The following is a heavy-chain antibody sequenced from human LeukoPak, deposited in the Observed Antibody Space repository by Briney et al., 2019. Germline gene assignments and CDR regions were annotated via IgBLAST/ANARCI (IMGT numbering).Heavy chain of an antibody. Sequence: SETLSLTCTVSGASINNNFWTWIRQPPGKGLEWIGYIYSSGSANYNPSLKSRVIISGDTSKNQISLNLTSVTAADTAVYFYARHRDYYDTWGHGTLVT. CDR1: GASINNNF. J-gene: IGHJ4*01. V-gene: IGHV4-59*08. CDR3: ARHRDYYDT. CDR2: IYSSGSA. D-gene: IGHD3-22*01.